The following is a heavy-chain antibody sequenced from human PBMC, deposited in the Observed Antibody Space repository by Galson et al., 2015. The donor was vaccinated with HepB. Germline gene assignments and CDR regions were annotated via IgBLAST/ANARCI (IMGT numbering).Heavy chain of an antibody. D-gene: IGHD3-3*01. Sequence: SVKVSCKASGYTFTDYVVNWVRQAPGQGLEWMGWMNTNTGKPTYAPGFAGRFVFSLDTSVTTAYLQISSLETDDTAVYYCARSPLRFLEWLPYYDYYYMDVWGEGTTVTVSS. V-gene: IGHV7-4-1*02. CDR3: ARSPLRFLEWLPYYDYYYMDV. CDR2: MNTNTGKP. J-gene: IGHJ6*03. CDR1: GYTFTDYV.